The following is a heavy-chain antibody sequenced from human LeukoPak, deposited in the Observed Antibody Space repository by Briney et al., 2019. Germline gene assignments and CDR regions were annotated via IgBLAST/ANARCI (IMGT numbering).Heavy chain of an antibody. J-gene: IGHJ4*02. Sequence: GGSLRLSCAASGFTFSSYSMNWVRQAPGKGLEWVSSISSSSSYIYYEDSVKGRFTISRDNAKNSLYLQVNSLRAEDTAVYYCARAIVGAVAGTLDYWGLGTLVTVSS. D-gene: IGHD6-19*01. CDR3: ARAIVGAVAGTLDY. CDR1: GFTFSSYS. CDR2: ISSSSSYI. V-gene: IGHV3-21*01.